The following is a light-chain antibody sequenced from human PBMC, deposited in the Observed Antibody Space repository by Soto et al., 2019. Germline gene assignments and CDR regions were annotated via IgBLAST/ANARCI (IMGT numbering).Light chain of an antibody. CDR2: AAS. Sequence: DIQMTQSPSSLSASVGDRVTITCRASQSISSYLNWYQQKPGKAPKLLIYAASSLQSGVPSRFSGRGSGTDFTLTISSLQPEDFATYYCQQSYSTPQFTFGGGTKVEIK. CDR3: QQSYSTPQFT. J-gene: IGKJ4*01. V-gene: IGKV1-39*01. CDR1: QSISSY.